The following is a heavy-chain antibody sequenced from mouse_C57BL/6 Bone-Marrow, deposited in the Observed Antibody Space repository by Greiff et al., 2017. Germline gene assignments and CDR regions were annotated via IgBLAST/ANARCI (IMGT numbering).Heavy chain of an antibody. CDR1: GYTFTNYW. D-gene: IGHD3-2*02. V-gene: IGHV1-63*01. CDR2: IYPGGGYT. Sequence: QVQLQQSGAELVRPGTSVKMSCKASGYTFTNYWIGWAKQRPGHGLEWIGDIYPGGGYTNYNEKFKGKATLTADKSSSTAYMQFSSLTSEDSAIYYCARWGLRRPYYYAMDYWGQGTSVTVSS. CDR3: ARWGLRRPYYYAMDY. J-gene: IGHJ4*01.